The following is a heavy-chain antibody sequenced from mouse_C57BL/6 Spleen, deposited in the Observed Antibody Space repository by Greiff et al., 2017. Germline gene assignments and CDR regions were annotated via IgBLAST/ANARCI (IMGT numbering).Heavy chain of an antibody. V-gene: IGHV1-50*01. Sequence: QVHVKQPGAELVKPGASVKLSCKASGYTFTSYWMQWVKQRPGQGLEWIGEIDPSDSYTNYNQKFKGKATVTVDTSSSTAYMQLSSLTSEDSAVYYCATTSNPFAYWGQGTLVTVSA. CDR1: GYTFTSYW. CDR2: IDPSDSYT. D-gene: IGHD2-5*01. J-gene: IGHJ3*01. CDR3: ATTSNPFAY.